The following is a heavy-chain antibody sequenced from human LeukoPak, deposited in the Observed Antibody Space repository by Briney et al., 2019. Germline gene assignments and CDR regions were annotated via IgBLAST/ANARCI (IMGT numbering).Heavy chain of an antibody. CDR1: GFTLSSYA. J-gene: IGHJ6*03. D-gene: IGHD3-16*01. Sequence: GRSLRLSCAASGFTLSSYAMHWVRQAPGKGLEWVAVISYDGSNKYYADSVKGRFTISRDNSKNTLYLQMNSLRAEDTAVYYCARVWVPDYYMDVWGKGTTVTVSS. CDR2: ISYDGSNK. CDR3: ARVWVPDYYMDV. V-gene: IGHV3-30-3*01.